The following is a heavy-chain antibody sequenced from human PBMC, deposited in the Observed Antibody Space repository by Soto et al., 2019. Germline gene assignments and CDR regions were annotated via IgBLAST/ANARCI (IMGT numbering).Heavy chain of an antibody. CDR3: AATISNSYYGMDV. CDR1: GFTFSHYA. J-gene: IGHJ6*02. CDR2: ISGSGTNT. D-gene: IGHD5-12*01. V-gene: IGHV3-23*01. Sequence: EVQLLESGGGLVQPGGSLRLSCAASGFTFSHYAMTWVRQAPGKGLEWVSAISGSGTNTYYEDSVKGRFTISRDNSKNTLYLQINSLRGEDTAVYYCAATISNSYYGMDVWGQGTTVTVSS.